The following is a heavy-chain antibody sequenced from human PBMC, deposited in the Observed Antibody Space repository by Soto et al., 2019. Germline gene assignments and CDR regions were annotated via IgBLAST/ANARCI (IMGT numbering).Heavy chain of an antibody. Sequence: QLQLQESGPGLVKPSETLSLTCTVSGGTISSSSYYWGWIRQPPGKGLEWIGSIYYSGNTYYNPSLKSRVTISVDTSKNQFALKVSSVTAADTAVYFCARSNEQLVPGLHDYWGQGTLVTVSS. V-gene: IGHV4-39*01. CDR2: IYYSGNT. CDR1: GGTISSSSYY. J-gene: IGHJ4*02. CDR3: ARSNEQLVPGLHDY. D-gene: IGHD6-13*01.